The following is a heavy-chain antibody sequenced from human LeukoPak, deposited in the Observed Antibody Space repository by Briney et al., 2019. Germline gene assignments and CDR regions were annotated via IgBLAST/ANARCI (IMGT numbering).Heavy chain of an antibody. CDR3: ARGQLVPAAKKRDYYYGMDV. Sequence: SETLSLTCAVYGGSFSGYYWSWIRQPPGKGLEWIGEINHSGSTNYNPSLKSRVTISVDTSKNQFSLKLSSVTAADTAVYYCARGQLVPAAKKRDYYYGMDVWGKGTTVTVPS. D-gene: IGHD2-2*01. CDR1: GGSFSGYY. V-gene: IGHV4-34*01. J-gene: IGHJ6*04. CDR2: INHSGST.